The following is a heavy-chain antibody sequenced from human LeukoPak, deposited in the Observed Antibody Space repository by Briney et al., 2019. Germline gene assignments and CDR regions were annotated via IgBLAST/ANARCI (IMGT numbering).Heavy chain of an antibody. CDR1: GFTFSSYW. V-gene: IGHV3-7*03. J-gene: IGHJ4*02. Sequence: GGSLRLSCAVSGFTFSSYWMTWVRQAPGKGPEWVASIKQDGNDEYYVDSVKGRFTISRDNAKNSLYLQMDSLRVEDTAFYYCAKDNRRHYTSGPNPDSLHWGQGALVTVSS. CDR2: IKQDGNDE. D-gene: IGHD6-19*01. CDR3: AKDNRRHYTSGPNPDSLH.